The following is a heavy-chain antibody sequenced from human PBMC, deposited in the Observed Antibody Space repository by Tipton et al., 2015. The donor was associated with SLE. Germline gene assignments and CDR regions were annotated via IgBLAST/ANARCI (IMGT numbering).Heavy chain of an antibody. D-gene: IGHD2-2*01. CDR2: ITWNSDRV. Sequence: SLRLSCAASGFMFDVYAMHWVRQVPGKGLEWVAGITWNSDRVAYTDSVKGRFTISRDNAKNSLFLQMNSLTIEDTAFYYCARDLYASTWYWFDAWGQGTLVTVSS. V-gene: IGHV3-9*01. CDR1: GFMFDVYA. CDR3: ARDLYASTWYWFDA. J-gene: IGHJ5*02.